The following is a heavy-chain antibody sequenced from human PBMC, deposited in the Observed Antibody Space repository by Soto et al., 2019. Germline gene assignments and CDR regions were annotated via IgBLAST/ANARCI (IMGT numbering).Heavy chain of an antibody. CDR2: ISSSSSYI. D-gene: IGHD5-18*01. CDR1: GFTFSSYS. J-gene: IGHJ6*02. Sequence: GGSLRLSCAASGFTFSSYSMNWVRQAPGKGLEWVSSISSSSSYIYYADSVKGRFTISRDNAKNSLYLQMNSLRAEDTAVYYCARDRLYSYGYYYYGMDVWGQGTTVTSP. CDR3: ARDRLYSYGYYYYGMDV. V-gene: IGHV3-21*01.